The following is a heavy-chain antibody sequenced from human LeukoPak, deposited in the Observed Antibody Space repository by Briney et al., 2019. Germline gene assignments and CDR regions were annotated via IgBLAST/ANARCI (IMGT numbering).Heavy chain of an antibody. D-gene: IGHD5-18*01. J-gene: IGHJ3*02. CDR2: ISAYNGNT. CDR3: AREPIQLEAFDI. CDR1: GYTYTGYY. Sequence: GASVKVSCKASGYTYTGYYMHWVRQAPGQGLEWVGWISAYNGNTNYAQKLQGRVTMTTDTSTSTAYMELRSLRSDDTAVYYCAREPIQLEAFDIWGQGTMVTVSS. V-gene: IGHV1-18*04.